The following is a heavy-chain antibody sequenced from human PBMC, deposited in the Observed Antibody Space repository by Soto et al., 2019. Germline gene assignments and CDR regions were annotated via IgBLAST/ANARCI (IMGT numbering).Heavy chain of an antibody. D-gene: IGHD2-8*01. CDR3: ARLVYDTRLNYMYFDF. CDR1: GVSISSGNW. J-gene: IGHJ4*02. V-gene: IGHV4-4*02. Sequence: SGTLSLTCAVSGVSISSGNWWTWVRQTPQRGLEYIGEIFHDGTANYYPSFEIRVAISVDTSKNHFSLKLTSVTAADTAIYFCARLVYDTRLNYMYFDFWGQGALVTVSS. CDR2: IFHDGTA.